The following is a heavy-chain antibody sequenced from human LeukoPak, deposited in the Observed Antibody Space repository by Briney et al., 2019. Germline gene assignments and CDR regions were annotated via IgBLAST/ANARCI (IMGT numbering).Heavy chain of an antibody. CDR2: IWHDGTDK. Sequence: PGGSLRLSCAASGFTFSSYGMHWVRQAPGKGLEWVAFIWHDGTDKYYADSVKGRFTISRDNSKSTVFLQVNSLRPEDTAVYYCVKGYGSGKFYMDVWGKGTTVTISS. J-gene: IGHJ6*03. V-gene: IGHV3-30*02. CDR3: VKGYGSGKFYMDV. CDR1: GFTFSSYG. D-gene: IGHD3-10*01.